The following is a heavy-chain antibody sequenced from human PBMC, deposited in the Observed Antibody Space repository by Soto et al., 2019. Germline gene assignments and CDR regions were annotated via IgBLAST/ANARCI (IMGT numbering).Heavy chain of an antibody. J-gene: IGHJ4*02. CDR2: IYWDDDK. D-gene: IGHD6-13*01. CDR1: GFSLSTSGVG. Sequence: QITLKESGPTLVKPTQTLTLTCTFSGFSLSTSGVGVGWIRQPPGKALEWLALIYWDDDKRYSPSLKSRLTITKDTSNNQVVLTMTNMDPVDTATYYGAHCPYSSSWYSYYFDYWGQGTLVTVSS. V-gene: IGHV2-5*02. CDR3: AHCPYSSSWYSYYFDY.